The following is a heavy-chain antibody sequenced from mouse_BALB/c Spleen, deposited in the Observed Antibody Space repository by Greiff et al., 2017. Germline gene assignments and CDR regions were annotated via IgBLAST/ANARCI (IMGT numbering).Heavy chain of an antibody. CDR2: ISSGSSTI. V-gene: IGHV5-17*02. J-gene: IGHJ4*01. Sequence: EVHLVESGGGLVQPGGSRKLSCAASGFTFSSFGMHWVRQAPEKGLEWVAYISSGSSTIYYADTVKGRFTISRDNPKNTLFLQMTSLRSEDTAMYYCARSLPYGNAMDYWGQGTSVTVSS. CDR1: GFTFSSFG. D-gene: IGHD2-1*01. CDR3: ARSLPYGNAMDY.